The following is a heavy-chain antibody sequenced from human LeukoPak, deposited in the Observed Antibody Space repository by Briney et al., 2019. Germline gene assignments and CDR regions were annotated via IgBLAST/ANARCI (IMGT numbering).Heavy chain of an antibody. D-gene: IGHD5-12*01. CDR3: ARDRLPPPGVYCFDP. CDR2: ISSDGNHK. V-gene: IGHV3-30-3*01. CDR1: GFTFSTYA. Sequence: PGGSLSLSCAASGFTFSTYAMHGVRQAPGKGLEWVAAISSDGNHKHFADSVRGRFTISRDNSKNTLFLQMNSLRPDDTAVYYCARDRLPPPGVYCFDPWGQGTLVTVSS. J-gene: IGHJ5*02.